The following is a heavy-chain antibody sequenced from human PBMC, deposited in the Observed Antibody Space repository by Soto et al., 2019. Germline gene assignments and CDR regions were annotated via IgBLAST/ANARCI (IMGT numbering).Heavy chain of an antibody. CDR3: ASGAYYDFWSGYQNWFDP. Sequence: SVKVSCKASGGTFSSYAISWVRQTPGQGLEWMGGIIPIFGTANYAQKFQGRVTITADESTSTAYMELSSLRSEDTAVYYCASGAYYDFWSGYQNWFDPWGQGTLVTVSS. CDR2: IIPIFGTA. J-gene: IGHJ5*02. V-gene: IGHV1-69*13. D-gene: IGHD3-3*01. CDR1: GGTFSSYA.